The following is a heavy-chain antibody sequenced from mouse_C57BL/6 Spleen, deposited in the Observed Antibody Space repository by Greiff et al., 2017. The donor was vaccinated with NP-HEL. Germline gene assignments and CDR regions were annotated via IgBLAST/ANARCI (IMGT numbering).Heavy chain of an antibody. J-gene: IGHJ4*01. D-gene: IGHD3-2*02. CDR2: ISDGGSYT. CDR3: AREAQDTGAMDY. V-gene: IGHV5-4*01. CDR1: GFTFSSYA. Sequence: EVQRVESGGGLVKPGGSLKLSCAASGFTFSSYAMSWVRQTPEKRLEWVATISDGGSYTYYPDNVKGRFTISRDNAKNNLYLQMSQLEYEDTAMYCCAREAQDTGAMDYWGQGTSVTVSS.